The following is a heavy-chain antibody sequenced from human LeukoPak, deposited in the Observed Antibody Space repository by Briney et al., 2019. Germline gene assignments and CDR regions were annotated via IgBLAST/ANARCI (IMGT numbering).Heavy chain of an antibody. V-gene: IGHV3-53*01. J-gene: IGHJ4*02. D-gene: IGHD5-12*01. CDR1: GFTVXXXX. CDR2: IYAGGST. Sequence: GFTVXXXXXXWXXXAAGXXLEWVSLIYAGGSTYYADSVKGRFTISRDNSKNTLYLQMNSLRAEDTALYYCARAEGYGAIDYWGQGTLVIVSS. CDR3: ARAEGYGAIDY.